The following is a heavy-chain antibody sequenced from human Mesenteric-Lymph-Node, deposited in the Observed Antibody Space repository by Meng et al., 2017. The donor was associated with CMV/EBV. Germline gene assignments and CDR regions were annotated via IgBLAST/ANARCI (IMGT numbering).Heavy chain of an antibody. CDR3: ALNGHSGYSH. CDR2: IIPILGIA. CDR1: GGTFSTYP. D-gene: IGHD5-12*01. V-gene: IGHV1-69*02. J-gene: IGHJ4*02. Sequence: SVKVSCKASGGTFSTYPITWVRQAPGQGLEWMGRIIPILGIANYTQKFQGRFRITADKSTGTAYMDLTGLKTGDTAVYYCALNGHSGYSHWGQGTLVTVSS.